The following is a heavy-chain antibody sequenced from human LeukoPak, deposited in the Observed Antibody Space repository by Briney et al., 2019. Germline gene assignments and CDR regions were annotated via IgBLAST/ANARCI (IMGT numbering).Heavy chain of an antibody. CDR3: AKGRDKYQLLSKNWFDP. D-gene: IGHD2-2*01. CDR2: ISGSGGIT. V-gene: IGHV3-23*01. Sequence: GGSLRLSCAASGFAFSSYAMTWVRQAPGRGLEWVSAISGSGGITYYADSVRGRFTISRDNAKNSLYLQMNSLRAEDTALYYCAKGRDKYQLLSKNWFDPWGQGTLVTVSS. J-gene: IGHJ5*02. CDR1: GFAFSSYA.